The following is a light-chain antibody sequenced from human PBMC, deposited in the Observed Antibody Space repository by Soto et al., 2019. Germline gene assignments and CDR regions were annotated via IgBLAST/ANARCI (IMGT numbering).Light chain of an antibody. J-gene: IGKJ4*01. CDR3: QPYNNWPLT. CDR2: DTS. V-gene: IGKV3-15*01. CDR1: QGIGDT. Sequence: EVVMMQSPATLSVSPGGCATLSCRASQGIGDTLAWYQHKPGQTPRLLIYDTSTRATGAPTRFSGSRSGAEFTLTINSLQSEDFAVYYCQPYNNWPLTFGGGTKVDIK.